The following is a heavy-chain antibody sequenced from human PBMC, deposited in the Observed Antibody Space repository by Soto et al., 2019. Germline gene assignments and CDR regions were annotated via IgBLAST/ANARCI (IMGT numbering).Heavy chain of an antibody. D-gene: IGHD4-17*01. V-gene: IGHV1-69*13. CDR2: IIPIFGTV. J-gene: IGHJ3*01. CDR1: GGTFSSYA. CDR3: ARPSTVVKDAFDF. Sequence: GASVTVSCKASGGTFSSYAISWVRQAPGQGLEWMGGIIPIFGTVNYAQKFQGRVTITADESTSTAYMELSSLRSEDTAVYYCARPSTVVKDAFDFWGQGTMVTVSS.